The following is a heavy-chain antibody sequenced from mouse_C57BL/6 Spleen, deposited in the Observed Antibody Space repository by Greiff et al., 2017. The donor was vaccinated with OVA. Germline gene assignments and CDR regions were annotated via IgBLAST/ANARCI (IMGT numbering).Heavy chain of an antibody. D-gene: IGHD1-2*01. V-gene: IGHV1-85*01. CDR1: GYTFTSYD. Sequence: VQLQQSGPELVKPGASVKLSCKASGYTFTSYDINWVKQRPGKGLEWIGRIYPRDGSTNYNEKFKGKATVTVDKSSSTAYMELHSLTSEDSAVYVCARHRHYYGGSYWDYDGWGTGTTVTVSS. J-gene: IGHJ1*03. CDR3: ARHRHYYGGSYWDYDG. CDR2: IYPRDGST.